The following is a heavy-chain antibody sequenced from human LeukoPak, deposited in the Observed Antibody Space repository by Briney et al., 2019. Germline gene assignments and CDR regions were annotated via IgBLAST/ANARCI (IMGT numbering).Heavy chain of an antibody. V-gene: IGHV1-69*06. Sequence: SVKVSCKASGGTFSSYAISWVRQAPGQGLEWMGGIIPIFGTANYAQKFQGRVTITADKSTSTAYMELSSLRSDDTAVYYCARDMKRSRARWENLGFDPWGQGTLVTVSS. CDR2: IIPIFGTA. J-gene: IGHJ5*02. D-gene: IGHD1-26*01. CDR1: GGTFSSYA. CDR3: ARDMKRSRARWENLGFDP.